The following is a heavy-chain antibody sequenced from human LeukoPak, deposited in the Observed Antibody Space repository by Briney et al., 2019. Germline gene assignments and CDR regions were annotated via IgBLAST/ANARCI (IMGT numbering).Heavy chain of an antibody. D-gene: IGHD6-19*01. CDR3: SKDVVPDSGWDLDY. J-gene: IGHJ4*02. CDR2: IYNSGSKT. V-gene: IGHV3-23*05. CDR1: GFSFSTYS. Sequence: PGGSLRLSCTASGFSFSTYSMTWVRQGPGKGLEWVSSIYNSGSKTFYADSVKGRFTISRDNSKNTLYLPMNSLTAEATAIYYCSKDVVPDSGWDLDYWGQGTLVTVSS.